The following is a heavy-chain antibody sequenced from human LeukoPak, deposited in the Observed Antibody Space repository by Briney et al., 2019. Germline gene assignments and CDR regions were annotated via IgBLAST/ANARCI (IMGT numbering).Heavy chain of an antibody. J-gene: IGHJ4*02. CDR3: ARDGAAFHFDY. CDR2: IYTSGST. CDR1: GGSISNYY. Sequence: SETLSLTCTVSGGSISNYYWSWIRQPAGKGLEWIGRIYTSGSTNYNPSLKSRVTISVDTSKNQFSLKLSSVTAADTAVYYCARDGAAFHFDYWGQGTLVTVSS. D-gene: IGHD6-13*01. V-gene: IGHV4-4*07.